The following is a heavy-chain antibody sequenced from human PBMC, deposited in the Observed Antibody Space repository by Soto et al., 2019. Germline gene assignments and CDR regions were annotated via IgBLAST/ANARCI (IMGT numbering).Heavy chain of an antibody. D-gene: IGHD2-15*01. Sequence: GGSLRLSCAASGFTFSSYEMNWVRQAPGKGLEWVSYISSSGSTIYYADSVKGRFTISRDNAKNSLYLQMNSLRAEDTAVYYCARGQGYCSGGSCQNGGMDVWGQGTTVTVSS. CDR3: ARGQGYCSGGSCQNGGMDV. CDR1: GFTFSSYE. CDR2: ISSSGSTI. V-gene: IGHV3-48*03. J-gene: IGHJ6*02.